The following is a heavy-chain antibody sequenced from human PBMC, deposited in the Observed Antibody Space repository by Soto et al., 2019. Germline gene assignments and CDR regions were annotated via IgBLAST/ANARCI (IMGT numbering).Heavy chain of an antibody. Sequence: SETLSLTCTVSGDSISAYSWSWVRQPPGKGLEWIGNIHYNGNTKYNPSLKSRVTMSVDTSKNQFSLKLSSVTAADTAVYYCARVDSGIQLWVWGQGTLVTVSS. CDR1: GDSISAYS. CDR2: IHYNGNT. J-gene: IGHJ4*02. D-gene: IGHD5-18*01. V-gene: IGHV4-59*01. CDR3: ARVDSGIQLWV.